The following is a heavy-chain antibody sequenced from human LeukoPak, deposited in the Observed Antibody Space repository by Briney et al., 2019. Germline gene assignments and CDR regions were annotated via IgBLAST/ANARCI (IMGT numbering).Heavy chain of an antibody. J-gene: IGHJ4*02. Sequence: SETLSLTCAVYGGSFSGYYWGWIRQPPGKGLEWIGSIYYIGSTYYNPSLKSRVTISLDTSKNQFSLKLSSVTAADTAVYYCARFPIAGLPIDYWGQGTLVTVSS. V-gene: IGHV4-39*01. CDR1: GGSFSGYY. CDR2: IYYIGST. CDR3: ARFPIAGLPIDY. D-gene: IGHD6-13*01.